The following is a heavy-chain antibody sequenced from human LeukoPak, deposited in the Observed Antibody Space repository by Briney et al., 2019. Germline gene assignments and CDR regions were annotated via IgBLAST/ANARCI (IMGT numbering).Heavy chain of an antibody. J-gene: IGHJ5*02. CDR3: ARIVDVMGPLGPWFDP. CDR2: IKQDGSEK. D-gene: IGHD2-8*01. V-gene: IGHV3-7*01. CDR1: GFTFSSYW. Sequence: GGSLRLSCAASGFTFSSYWMSWVRQAPGKGLEWVANIKQDGSEKYYVDSVKGRFTISRDNAKNSLYLQMNSLRAEDTAVYYCARIVDVMGPLGPWFDPWGQGTLVTVSS.